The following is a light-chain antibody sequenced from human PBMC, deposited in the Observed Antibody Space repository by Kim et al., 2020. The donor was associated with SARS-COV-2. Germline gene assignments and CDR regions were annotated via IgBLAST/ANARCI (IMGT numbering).Light chain of an antibody. V-gene: IGKV3-20*01. CDR3: QQYGSSSWT. CDR2: GAS. Sequence: SPEERATLSCRASQSVSSSYLAWYQQKPGQAPRLLIYGASSRATGIPDRFSGSGSGTDFTLTISRLEPEDFAVYYCQQYGSSSWTFGQGTKVEIK. J-gene: IGKJ1*01. CDR1: QSVSSSY.